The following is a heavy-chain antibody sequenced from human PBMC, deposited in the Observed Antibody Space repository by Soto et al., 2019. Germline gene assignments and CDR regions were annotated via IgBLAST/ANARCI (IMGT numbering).Heavy chain of an antibody. CDR2: ISTAGETR. Sequence: EVQLLESGGGLVQPGGSLRLSCAASGSGFTFGNYAMTWVRQAPGRGLEWVSVISTAGETRNYADSVQGRFTISRDNSRNALYLQMHSLRVDHSAIYYCAQFTCTTSSCNRWFDHWGQGTLVIVSS. CDR3: AQFTCTTSSCNRWFDH. V-gene: IGHV3-23*01. CDR1: GSGFTFGNYA. D-gene: IGHD2-2*02. J-gene: IGHJ5*02.